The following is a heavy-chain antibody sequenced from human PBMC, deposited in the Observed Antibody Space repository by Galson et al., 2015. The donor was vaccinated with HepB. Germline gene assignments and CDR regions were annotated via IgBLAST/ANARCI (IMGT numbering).Heavy chain of an antibody. Sequence: SLRLSCAASGFTFSSYAMTWVRRTPGKGLDWVSTITGSGYSTYYADSVKGRFTISRDNSKNTLYLQMNSLRADDTAMYYCAKDSSSAWLFDSWGQGTLVTVSS. CDR2: ITGSGYST. J-gene: IGHJ4*02. CDR1: GFTFSSYA. CDR3: AKDSSSAWLFDS. V-gene: IGHV3-23*01. D-gene: IGHD6-19*01.